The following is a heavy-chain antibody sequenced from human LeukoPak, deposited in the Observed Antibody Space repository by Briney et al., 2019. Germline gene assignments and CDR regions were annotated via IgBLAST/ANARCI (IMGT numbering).Heavy chain of an antibody. CDR3: AKDSSLSGLGKCIDY. CDR1: GVTFGSYG. Sequence: GGSLRLSCAASGVTFGSYGIHWVRQAPGKGLEWVAVISDEGSNKYYADSVRGRFTISRDNSKNTLYLQMISLRAEDTAVYYCAKDSSLSGLGKCIDYWGQGTLVTVSS. D-gene: IGHD7-27*01. J-gene: IGHJ4*02. CDR2: ISDEGSNK. V-gene: IGHV3-30*18.